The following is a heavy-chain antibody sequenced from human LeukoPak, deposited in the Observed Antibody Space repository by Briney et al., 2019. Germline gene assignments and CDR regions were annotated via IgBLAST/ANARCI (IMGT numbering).Heavy chain of an antibody. J-gene: IGHJ4*02. Sequence: GASVKLSCKASGYTFTGYYIHWVRQAPGQGLECMGWINPNSGGTNYAQTFQCRVTMTSDTSISTAYMELSRLSSDDTAVYYCARAETGYCSRGNCVATFFCDSGGQGTLVTVSS. CDR3: ARAETGYCSRGNCVATFFCDS. V-gene: IGHV1-2*02. CDR2: INPNSGGT. CDR1: GYTFTGYY. D-gene: IGHD2-15*01.